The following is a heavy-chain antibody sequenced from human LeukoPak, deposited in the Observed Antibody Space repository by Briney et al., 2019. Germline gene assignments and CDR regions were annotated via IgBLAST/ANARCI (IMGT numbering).Heavy chain of an antibody. V-gene: IGHV4-59*08. CDR2: IYYSGST. Sequence: PGGSLRLSCAASGFTFSDYYMSWIRQPPGKGLEWIGYIYYSGSTNYNPSLKSRVTISVDTSKNQFSLKLSSVTAADTAVYYCARADFWSGYCFDYWGQGTLVTVSS. J-gene: IGHJ4*02. CDR1: GFTFSDYY. D-gene: IGHD3-3*01. CDR3: ARADFWSGYCFDY.